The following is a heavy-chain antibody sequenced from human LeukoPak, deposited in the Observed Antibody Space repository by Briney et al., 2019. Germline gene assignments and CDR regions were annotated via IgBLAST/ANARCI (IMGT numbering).Heavy chain of an antibody. V-gene: IGHV3-30*02. CDR3: AKASRSSSSMPGLNYYYYYYMDV. Sequence: PGGSLRLSCAASGFTFSSYDMHLVRQAPGKGLEWVAFIRYDGSNKYYADSVKGRFTISRDNSKNTLYLQMNSLRAEDTAVYYCAKASRSSSSMPGLNYYYYYYMDVWGKGTTVTVSS. CDR1: GFTFSSYD. J-gene: IGHJ6*03. D-gene: IGHD6-6*01. CDR2: IRYDGSNK.